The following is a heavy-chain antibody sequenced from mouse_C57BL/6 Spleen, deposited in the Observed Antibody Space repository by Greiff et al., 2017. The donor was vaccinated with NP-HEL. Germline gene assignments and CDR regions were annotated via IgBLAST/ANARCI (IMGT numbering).Heavy chain of an antibody. V-gene: IGHV5-12*01. CDR2: ISNGGGST. Sequence: LQESGGGLVQPGGSLKLSCAASGFTFSDYYMYWVRQTPEKRLEWVAYISNGGGSTYYPDTVKGRFTISIATANNTLYLQMSRFNSEDTALYFCARLYDHWYFDVWGTGTTVTVSS. J-gene: IGHJ1*03. D-gene: IGHD2-3*01. CDR3: ARLYDHWYFDV. CDR1: GFTFSDYY.